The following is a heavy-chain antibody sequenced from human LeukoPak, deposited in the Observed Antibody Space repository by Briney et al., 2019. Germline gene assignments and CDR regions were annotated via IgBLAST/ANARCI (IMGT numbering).Heavy chain of an antibody. V-gene: IGHV4-59*01. CDR2: IYYSGST. J-gene: IGHJ4*02. CDR3: ARGDPPYYDILTGYSIHPGYFDY. Sequence: PSETLSLTCTVSGGSISSYYWSWIRQPPGKGLEWIGYIYYSGSTNYNPSLESRVTISVDTSKNQFSLKLSSVTAADTAVYYCARGDPPYYDILTGYSIHPGYFDYWAQGTPVTVSS. CDR1: GGSISSYY. D-gene: IGHD3-9*01.